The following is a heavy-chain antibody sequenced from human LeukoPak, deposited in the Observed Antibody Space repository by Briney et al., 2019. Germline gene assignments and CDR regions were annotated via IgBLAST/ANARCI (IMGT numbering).Heavy chain of an antibody. CDR3: ARVQYGAHEGYYYYMDV. D-gene: IGHD4-17*01. CDR1: GYTFTSYG. J-gene: IGHJ6*03. CDR2: ISACNGNT. V-gene: IGHV1-18*01. Sequence: GASVKVSCKASGYTFTSYGISWVRQAPGQGLEWMGWISACNGNTNYAQKLQGRVTMTTDTSTSTAYMELRSLRSDDTAVYYCARVQYGAHEGYYYYMDVWGKGTTVTISS.